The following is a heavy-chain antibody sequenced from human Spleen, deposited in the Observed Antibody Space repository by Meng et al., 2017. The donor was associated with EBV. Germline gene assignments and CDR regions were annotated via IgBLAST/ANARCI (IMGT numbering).Heavy chain of an antibody. Sequence: VELVCAGGGGVQPGMSLRLSWSASGFTCSNHAIDWVRQASGKGLEWVAVESYDGTKKYYADSVKGRITISRDNSKRILYIEMDSLRPEDTAVYYCARAKYPRNGGILGSWGQGTLVTVSS. J-gene: IGHJ4*02. CDR2: ESYDGTKK. CDR1: GFTCSNHA. D-gene: IGHD4-23*01. V-gene: IGHV3-30-3*01. CDR3: ARAKYPRNGGILGS.